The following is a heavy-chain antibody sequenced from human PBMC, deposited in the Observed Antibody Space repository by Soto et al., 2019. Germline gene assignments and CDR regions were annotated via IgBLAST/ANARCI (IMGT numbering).Heavy chain of an antibody. CDR2: IRSKAYGGTT. V-gene: IGHV3-49*04. D-gene: IGHD2-15*01. CDR1: GFTFGDYA. J-gene: IGHJ6*02. Sequence: PGGSLRLSCTACGFTFGDYAMSWVRQAPGKGLEWVGFIRSKAYGGTTEYAASVKGRFTISRDDSKSIAYLQMNSLKTEDTAVYYCTVVVAATPYYYYYGMDVWGQGTTVTVSS. CDR3: TVVVAATPYYYYYGMDV.